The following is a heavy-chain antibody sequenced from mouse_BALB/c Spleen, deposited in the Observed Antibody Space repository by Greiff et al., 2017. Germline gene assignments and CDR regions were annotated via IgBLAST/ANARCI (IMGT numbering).Heavy chain of an antibody. D-gene: IGHD1-1*01. CDR3: AREHYCGISSSYYAMDD. CDR1: GYTFSSYW. Sequence: QAQLQQSGAELMQPGASVKISCKATGYTFSSYWIEWVMQRPGHGLEWIGESLPGSGSTNYNEKFKGKATFTADTSSNTAYMQLTSLTSEDSAVYYCAREHYCGISSSYYAMDDWGAGTSVTVSS. V-gene: IGHV1-9*01. J-gene: IGHJ4*01. CDR2: SLPGSGST.